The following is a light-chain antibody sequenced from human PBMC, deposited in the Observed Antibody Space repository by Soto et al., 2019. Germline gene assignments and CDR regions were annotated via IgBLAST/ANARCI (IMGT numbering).Light chain of an antibody. V-gene: IGLV2-14*01. Sequence: QSALTQPASVSGSAGQSMAISCTGTSSDIGGYNSVSWYQQHPGKAPKLMIYNVSNRPSGVSDRFSGSKSGNTASLTISGPQAEDEADYYCSSYTSSSTYVFGTGTKVTVL. CDR3: SSYTSSSTYV. CDR1: SSDIGGYNS. J-gene: IGLJ1*01. CDR2: NVS.